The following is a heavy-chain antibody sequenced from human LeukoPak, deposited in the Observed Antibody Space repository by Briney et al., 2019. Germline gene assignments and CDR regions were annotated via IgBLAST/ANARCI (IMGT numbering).Heavy chain of an antibody. CDR3: ARENSRLSGYDRGDAFDI. CDR2: IYYSGST. J-gene: IGHJ3*02. V-gene: IGHV4-39*07. CDR1: GGSISSSSYY. Sequence: KPSETLSLTCTVSGGSISSSSYYWGWIRQPPGKGLEWIGSIYYSGSTYYNPSLKSRVTISVDTSKNQFSLKLSSVTAADTAVYYCARENSRLSGYDRGDAFDIWGQGTMVTVSS. D-gene: IGHD5-12*01.